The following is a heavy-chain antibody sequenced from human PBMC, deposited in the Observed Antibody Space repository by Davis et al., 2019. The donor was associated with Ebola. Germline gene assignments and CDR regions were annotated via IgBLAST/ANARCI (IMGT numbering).Heavy chain of an antibody. J-gene: IGHJ4*02. V-gene: IGHV3-21*01. Sequence: AGSLSLSCAASGFTSSSYSMNWVRQAPGNELEWVSSTSSSSSYLYYADSVKDRFTISRDNAKNSLYLQMNSLRAQDTAVYFWARVGAEVTPIWGQRPLIAVSS. CDR3: ARVGAEVTPI. D-gene: IGHD2-21*02. CDR1: GFTSSSYS. CDR2: TSSSSSYL.